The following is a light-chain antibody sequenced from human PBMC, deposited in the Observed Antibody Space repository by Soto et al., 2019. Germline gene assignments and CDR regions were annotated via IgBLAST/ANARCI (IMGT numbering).Light chain of an antibody. CDR1: QSVLYSSNNKNY. J-gene: IGKJ4*02. Sequence: DIVMTQSPDSLAVSLVERATINCKSSQSVLYSSNNKNYLTWYQHKPGQPPKLLIYWASTRGSGVPDRFSGSGSGTDFTLTISSLQAEDVAVYYCQQYYSIPPTFGGGTKVDIK. V-gene: IGKV4-1*01. CDR2: WAS. CDR3: QQYYSIPPT.